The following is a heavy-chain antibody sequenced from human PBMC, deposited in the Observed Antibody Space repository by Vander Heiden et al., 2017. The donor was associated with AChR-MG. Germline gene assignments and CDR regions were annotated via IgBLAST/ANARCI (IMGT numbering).Heavy chain of an antibody. J-gene: IGHJ4*02. CDR1: GYTFTGYY. D-gene: IGHD1-26*01. CDR3: ARAREGYFDY. CDR2: INPNSGGT. V-gene: IGHV1-2*04. Sequence: QVQLVQSGAEVKKPGASVKVSCQASGYTFTGYYMHWVRQAPGQGLEWMGGINPNSGGTNYAQKLQGWVTMTRDTSISTAYMELSRLRSDDTAGYYCARAREGYFDYWGQGTLVTVSS.